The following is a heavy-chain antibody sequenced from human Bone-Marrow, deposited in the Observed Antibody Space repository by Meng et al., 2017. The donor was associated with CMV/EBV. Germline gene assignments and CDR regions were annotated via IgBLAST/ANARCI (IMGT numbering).Heavy chain of an antibody. J-gene: IGHJ4*02. CDR1: GFTFSSYS. D-gene: IGHD3-3*01. CDR2: ISSSSSYI. Sequence: SCAASGFTFSSYSMNWVRQAPGKGLEWVSSISSSSSYIYYADSVKGRFTISRDNAKNSLYLQMNSLRAEDTAVYYCARGGVDFWSGYYHPTYYFDYWGQGTLVTVSS. V-gene: IGHV3-21*01. CDR3: ARGGVDFWSGYYHPTYYFDY.